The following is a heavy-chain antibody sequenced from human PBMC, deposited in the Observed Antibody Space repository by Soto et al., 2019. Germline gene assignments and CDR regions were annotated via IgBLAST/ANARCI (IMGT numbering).Heavy chain of an antibody. Sequence: QVQLVESGGGVVQPGRSLRLSCAASGFTFSSSAMHWVRQAPGKGLEWVAVISNDGMNKYYADSLKGRFTISRDNSKNTLYVQMNSLRVEDTAVYYCATDLPGNGYYYFNYWCQGTLFTVSS. D-gene: IGHD5-18*01. CDR2: ISNDGMNK. CDR1: GFTFSSSA. J-gene: IGHJ4*02. V-gene: IGHV3-30*04. CDR3: ATDLPGNGYYYFNY.